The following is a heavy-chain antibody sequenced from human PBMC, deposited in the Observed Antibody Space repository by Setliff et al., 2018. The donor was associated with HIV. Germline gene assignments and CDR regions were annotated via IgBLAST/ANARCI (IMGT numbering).Heavy chain of an antibody. V-gene: IGHV4-34*01. J-gene: IGHJ4*02. CDR2: INHKGVT. CDR3: ARAQIAAPRPFDY. Sequence: SETLSLTCAVYGGSFSGYYWTWIRQSPGRGLEWIGEINHKGVTNYSPSLMRRATISAETSKNQFSLRLSSVTAADTALYFCARAQIAAPRPFDYWGQGTLVTVSS. CDR1: GGSFSGYY. D-gene: IGHD2-21*01.